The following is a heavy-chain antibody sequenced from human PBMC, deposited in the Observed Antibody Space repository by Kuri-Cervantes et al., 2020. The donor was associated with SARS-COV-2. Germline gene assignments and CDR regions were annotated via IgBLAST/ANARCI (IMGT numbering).Heavy chain of an antibody. CDR3: AREEASPDASEIKFDP. CDR1: AYMFTDYY. CDR2: ISAYNGNT. Sequence: ASVKVSCKASAYMFTDYYIHWVRQAPGQGLEWMGWISAYNGNTNYAQKLQGRVTMTTDASTSTAYMELRSLRSDDTAVYYCAREEASPDASEIKFDPWGQGTLVTVSS. V-gene: IGHV1-18*04. D-gene: IGHD1-14*01. J-gene: IGHJ5*02.